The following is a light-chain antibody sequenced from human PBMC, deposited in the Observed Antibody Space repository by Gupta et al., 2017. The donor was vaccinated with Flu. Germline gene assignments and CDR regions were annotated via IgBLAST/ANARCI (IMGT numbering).Light chain of an antibody. J-gene: IGLJ1*01. CDR1: SSDVGSYNL. CDR3: CSDAGSTNIYV. V-gene: IGLV2-23*01. CDR2: EDI. Sequence: SALTQPASVSGSPGQPITISCTGTSSDVGSYNLVTWYQQYPGKAPKIMIYEDIKRPSGVSTRFSGSKSGTTASLTITGVQAEDGADYYCCSDAGSTNIYVFGTGTKVTVL.